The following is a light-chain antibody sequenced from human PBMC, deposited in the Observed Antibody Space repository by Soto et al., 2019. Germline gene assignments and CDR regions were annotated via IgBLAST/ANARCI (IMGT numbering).Light chain of an antibody. Sequence: DLQMTQSPSSLSASVGDRVTVTCRASQSISTYLNWYQQKPGKAPELLIHAASSLQSGVPPRFSGGGSGTDFTLTISSLQPEDFATYYCQHSYSVPYTFGQGTKLEIK. V-gene: IGKV1-39*01. CDR3: QHSYSVPYT. J-gene: IGKJ2*01. CDR1: QSISTY. CDR2: AAS.